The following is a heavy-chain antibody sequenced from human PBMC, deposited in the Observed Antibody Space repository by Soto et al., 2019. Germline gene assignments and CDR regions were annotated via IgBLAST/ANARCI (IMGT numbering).Heavy chain of an antibody. D-gene: IGHD3-3*01. J-gene: IGHJ6*02. V-gene: IGHV4-59*01. CDR3: ARGEARGLTYYDFWSGSKGYYYCGMDV. Sequence: SETLSLTCTVSGGSISSYYWSWIRQPPGKGLEWIGYIYYSGSTNYNPSLKSRVTISVDTSKNQFSLKLSSVTAADTAVYYCARGEARGLTYYDFWSGSKGYYYCGMDVWGQGTTVTVSS. CDR1: GGSISSYY. CDR2: IYYSGST.